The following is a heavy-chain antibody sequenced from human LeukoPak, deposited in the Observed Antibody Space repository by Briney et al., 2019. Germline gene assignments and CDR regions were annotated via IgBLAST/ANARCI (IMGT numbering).Heavy chain of an antibody. D-gene: IGHD5-18*01. J-gene: IGHJ4*02. CDR2: INHSGST. Sequence: PSETLSLTCAVYGGSFSGYYWGWIRQPPGKGLEWIGEINHSGSTNYNPSLKSRVTISVDTSKNQFSLKLSSVTAADTAVYYCARGQGYSYGYYLDYWGQGTLVTVSS. CDR3: ARGQGYSYGYYLDY. V-gene: IGHV4-34*01. CDR1: GGSFSGYY.